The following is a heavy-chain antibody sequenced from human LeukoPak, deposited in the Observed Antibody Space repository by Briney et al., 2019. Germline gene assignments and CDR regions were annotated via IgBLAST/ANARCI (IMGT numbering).Heavy chain of an antibody. CDR2: IYYSGST. CDR1: GVSISSYY. D-gene: IGHD5-24*01. V-gene: IGHV4-59*01. J-gene: IGHJ4*02. Sequence: SETLSLTCTVSGVSISSYYWSWIRQPPGKGLEWIGYIYYSGSTNYNPSLKSRVTISVDTSKNQFSLKLSSVTAADTAVYYCARGGDGYNVYFDYWGQGTLVTVSS. CDR3: ARGGDGYNVYFDY.